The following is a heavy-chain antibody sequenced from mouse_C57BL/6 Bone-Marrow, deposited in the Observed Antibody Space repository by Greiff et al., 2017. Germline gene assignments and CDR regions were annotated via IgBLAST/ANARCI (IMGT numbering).Heavy chain of an antibody. CDR1: GFTFSSYA. Sequence: EVHLVESGGGLVKPGGSLQLSCAASGFTFSSYAMSWVRQTPEKRLEWVATISDGGSYTYYPDNVKGRFTISRDNAKNNLYLQMSHLKSEDTAMYYCARDTPLSGDDYWGQGTTLTVSS. D-gene: IGHD3-2*02. V-gene: IGHV5-4*01. CDR3: ARDTPLSGDDY. CDR2: ISDGGSYT. J-gene: IGHJ2*01.